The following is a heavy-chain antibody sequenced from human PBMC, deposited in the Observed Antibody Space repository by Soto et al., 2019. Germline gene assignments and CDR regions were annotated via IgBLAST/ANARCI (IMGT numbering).Heavy chain of an antibody. D-gene: IGHD4-4*01. V-gene: IGHV3-30*09. J-gene: IGHJ4*02. Sequence: QVQLVESGGGVVQPGGSLRLSCKASGFTFTSYAIHWVRQAPGKGLEWVSVISPDGVNKNSAESVRGRFVISRDNSKNTVHLEMNRLRLDDTAVYFCARRLTTTVSALGYWGQGSLVNVSS. CDR3: ARRLTTTVSALGY. CDR2: ISPDGVNK. CDR1: GFTFTSYA.